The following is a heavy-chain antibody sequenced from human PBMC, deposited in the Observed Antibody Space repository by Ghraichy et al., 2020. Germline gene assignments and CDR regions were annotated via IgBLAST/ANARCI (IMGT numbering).Heavy chain of an antibody. CDR3: ARVHSSGWYDYFDY. Sequence: GESLNISCAASGFTFSSYWMHWVRQAPGKGLVWVSRINSDGSSTSYADSVKGRFTISRDNAKNTLYLQMNSLRAEDTAVYYCARVHSSGWYDYFDYWGQGTLVTVSS. CDR1: GFTFSSYW. J-gene: IGHJ4*02. V-gene: IGHV3-74*01. CDR2: INSDGSST. D-gene: IGHD6-19*01.